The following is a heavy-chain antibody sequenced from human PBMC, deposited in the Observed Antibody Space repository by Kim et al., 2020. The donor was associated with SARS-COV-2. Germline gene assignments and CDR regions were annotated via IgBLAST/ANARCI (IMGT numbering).Heavy chain of an antibody. J-gene: IGHJ4*02. D-gene: IGHD2-15*01. CDR3: ARVRLPVGKVVAATQSLDY. Sequence: GGSLRLSCAASGFTFSSYGMHWVRQAPGKGLEWVAVIWYDGSNKYYADSVKGRFTISRDNSKNTLYLQMNSLRAEDTAVYYCARVRLPVGKVVAATQSLDYWGQGTLVTVSS. V-gene: IGHV3-33*01. CDR2: IWYDGSNK. CDR1: GFTFSSYG.